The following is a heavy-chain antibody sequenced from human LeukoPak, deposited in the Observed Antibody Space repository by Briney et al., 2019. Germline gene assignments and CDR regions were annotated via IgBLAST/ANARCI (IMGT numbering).Heavy chain of an antibody. J-gene: IGHJ4*02. CDR3: ARWPTLSSSWRFADY. V-gene: IGHV1-18*01. CDR2: ISAYNGNT. D-gene: IGHD6-13*01. CDR1: GYTFTSYG. Sequence: ASVKVSCKASGYTFTSYGISWVRQAPGQGLEWMGWISAYNGNTNYAQRLRGRVTMTTDTSTSTAYMELRSLRSDDTAVYYCARWPTLSSSWRFADYWGQGTLVTVSS.